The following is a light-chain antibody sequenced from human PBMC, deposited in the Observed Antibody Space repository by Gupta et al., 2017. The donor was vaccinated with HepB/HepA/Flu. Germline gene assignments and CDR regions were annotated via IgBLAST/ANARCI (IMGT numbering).Light chain of an antibody. CDR2: AAS. CDR3: QECNNYPLT. Sequence: DIQLTQSPSFLSASVGDRVKITCRASQDISNFLAWYQQEPGKAPKLLIYAASTLQSGVPSRFSGSGSGTEFTLTISSLQPEDFTSYYCQECNNYPLTFGGGTKVEIK. V-gene: IGKV1-9*01. CDR1: QDISNF. J-gene: IGKJ4*01.